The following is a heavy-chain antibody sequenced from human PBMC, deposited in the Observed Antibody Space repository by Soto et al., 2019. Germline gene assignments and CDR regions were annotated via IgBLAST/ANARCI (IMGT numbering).Heavy chain of an antibody. J-gene: IGHJ4*02. D-gene: IGHD3-10*01. CDR1: GDSISSINW. CDR3: ARYDYGSGDDYNIDY. CDR2: IHHSGST. Sequence: QVQLQESDPGLVKPSGTLSLTCAVSGDSISSINWWSWVRQPPGKGLEWIGEIHHSGSTNYNPSLKSRVTISVDKSKNQFSLKLSSVTAADTAVYYCARYDYGSGDDYNIDYWGQGILVTVSS. V-gene: IGHV4-4*02.